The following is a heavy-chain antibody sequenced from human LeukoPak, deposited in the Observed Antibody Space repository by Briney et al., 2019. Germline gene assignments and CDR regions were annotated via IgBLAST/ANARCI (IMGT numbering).Heavy chain of an antibody. CDR3: ARVNYYDSSGFDY. J-gene: IGHJ4*02. CDR2: IIPILGIA. D-gene: IGHD3-22*01. CDR1: GGTFSSYT. V-gene: IGHV1-69*02. Sequence: SVRVSCKASGGTFSSYTISWVRQAPGQGLEWMGRIIPILGIANYAQKFQGRVTITADKSTSTAYMELSSLRSEDTAVYYCARVNYYDSSGFDYWGQGTLVTVSS.